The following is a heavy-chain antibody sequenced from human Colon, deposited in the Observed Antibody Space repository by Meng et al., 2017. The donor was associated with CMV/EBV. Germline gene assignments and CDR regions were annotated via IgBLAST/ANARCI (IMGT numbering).Heavy chain of an antibody. D-gene: IGHD2-21*02. CDR2: MRRKDNNDAT. J-gene: IGHJ4*02. Sequence: FRGSSRQWGRRASGKGLEGVGRMRRKDNNDATVYAASMKGRLTISRDDSKNTAYLKMNSLKTEDTAVYYCTRLKEAWTATDYWGQGTLVTVSS. CDR1: FRGSS. V-gene: IGHV3-73*01. CDR3: TRLKEAWTATDY.